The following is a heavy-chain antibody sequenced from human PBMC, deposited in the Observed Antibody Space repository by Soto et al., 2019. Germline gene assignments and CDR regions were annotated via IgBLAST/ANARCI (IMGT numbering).Heavy chain of an antibody. D-gene: IGHD3-3*01. CDR1: GGSIRNNY. CDR2: IYYTGTS. Sequence: SETLSLTCTVAGGSIRNNYWSWIRQPPGKGLEWVGYIYYTGTSKYNPSLKSRVTISVDSSKNQFSLKLDSVTAADTAVYYCARLGGYYQAFDNWGQGTLVTVSS. V-gene: IGHV4-59*08. CDR3: ARLGGYYQAFDN. J-gene: IGHJ4*02.